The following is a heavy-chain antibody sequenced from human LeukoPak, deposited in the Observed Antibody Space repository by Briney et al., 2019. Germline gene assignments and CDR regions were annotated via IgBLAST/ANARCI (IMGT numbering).Heavy chain of an antibody. CDR1: GGSISGYY. J-gene: IGHJ4*02. CDR3: ARGKDDYDFWSGYPH. V-gene: IGHV4-34*01. CDR2: SNDSGST. D-gene: IGHD3-3*01. Sequence: PSKTLSLTCAVYGGSISGYYWSWIRQPPGGGLEWIGESNDSGSTNYTPSLKSRVTISLDTSKNQFSLRLRSVTAADTAVYYCARGKDDYDFWSGYPHWGQGTLVTVSS.